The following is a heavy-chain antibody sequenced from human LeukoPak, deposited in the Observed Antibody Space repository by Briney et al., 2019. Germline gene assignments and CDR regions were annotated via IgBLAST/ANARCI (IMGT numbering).Heavy chain of an antibody. V-gene: IGHV3-30-3*01. D-gene: IGHD1-14*01. J-gene: IGHJ4*02. CDR3: ARDHSEPGVFLDH. CDR1: GLTFSSYA. CDR2: ISYDGSNK. Sequence: PGRSLRLSCAASGLTFSSYAMHWVRQAPGKGLEWVAVISYDGSNKFYADSVKGRFTLSRDNSKNTLYLQMNSLRIEDTAVYYCARDHSEPGVFLDHWGQGTLVTVSS.